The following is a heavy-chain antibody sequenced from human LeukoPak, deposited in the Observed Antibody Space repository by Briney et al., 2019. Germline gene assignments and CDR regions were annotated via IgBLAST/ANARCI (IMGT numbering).Heavy chain of an antibody. V-gene: IGHV1-69*13. CDR1: GGTFSSYA. CDR3: ARDPPPGIAVAGTGYWFDP. J-gene: IGHJ5*02. CDR2: IIPIFGTA. Sequence: SVKLSCKASGGTFSSYAISWVRQAPGQGLEWMGGIIPIFGTANYAQKFQGRVTITADESTSTAYMELSSLRSEDTAVYYCARDPPPGIAVAGTGYWFDPWGQGTLVTVSS. D-gene: IGHD6-19*01.